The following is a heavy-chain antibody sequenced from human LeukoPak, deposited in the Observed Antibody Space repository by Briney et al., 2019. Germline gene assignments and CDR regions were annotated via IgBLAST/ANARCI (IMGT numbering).Heavy chain of an antibody. CDR2: IHHSGST. Sequence: PSGTLSLTCAVSGGAVSRSNWGNWVRQPPGKGLEWIGEIHHSGSTNYNPSLKSRVTMSVDKSKNQFSLKLSSVTAADTAVYYCARTEAFCSDTSCSNWFDPWGQGTLVTVSS. V-gene: IGHV4-4*02. J-gene: IGHJ5*02. CDR3: ARTEAFCSDTSCSNWFDP. CDR1: GGAVSRSNW. D-gene: IGHD2-2*01.